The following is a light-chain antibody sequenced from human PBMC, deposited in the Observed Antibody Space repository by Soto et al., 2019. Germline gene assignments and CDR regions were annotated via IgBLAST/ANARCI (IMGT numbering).Light chain of an antibody. CDR3: QSYDSSLSGSV. V-gene: IGLV1-40*01. J-gene: IGLJ2*01. Sequence: QSVLTQPPSVSGAPGQRVTNSCTGSSSNIGSGYYGHWYQQLPGTAPKLLIYGNINRPSGVPDRFSGAKSGTSASLAITGLQADDEADYYCQSYDSSLSGSVFGGVTTLTVL. CDR2: GNI. CDR1: SSNIGSGYY.